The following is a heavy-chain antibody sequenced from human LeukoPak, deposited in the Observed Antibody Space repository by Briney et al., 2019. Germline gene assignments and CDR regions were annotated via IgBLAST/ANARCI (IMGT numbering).Heavy chain of an antibody. CDR1: GYTFTSYY. D-gene: IGHD1-26*01. J-gene: IGHJ6*03. Sequence: ASVTVSCKASGYTFTSYYMHWVRQAPGQGLEWMGIINPSGGSTSYEQNFHGRVTMTRDTSTSTVYMELSSLRSEDTAVYFCARVGRRDYFYMDVGGKETTVTVPS. CDR3: ARVGRRDYFYMDV. V-gene: IGHV1-46*01. CDR2: INPSGGST.